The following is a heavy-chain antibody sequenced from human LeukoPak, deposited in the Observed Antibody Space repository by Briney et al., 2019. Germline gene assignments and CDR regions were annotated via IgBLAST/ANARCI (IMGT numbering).Heavy chain of an antibody. Sequence: SVKVSCKASGGTFRSYGLNWVRQAPGQGLEWMGGFIPILGTAKYAQKLQGRVTITADESTSTAYMELSSLRYEDTAVYYCARGLYCSSSTSCYDYGMDVWGQGTTVTVSS. J-gene: IGHJ6*02. V-gene: IGHV1-69*13. D-gene: IGHD2-2*01. CDR3: ARGLYCSSSTSCYDYGMDV. CDR1: GGTFRSYG. CDR2: FIPILGTA.